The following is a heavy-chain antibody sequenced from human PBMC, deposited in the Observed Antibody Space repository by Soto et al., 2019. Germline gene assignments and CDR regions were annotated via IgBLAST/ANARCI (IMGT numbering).Heavy chain of an antibody. J-gene: IGHJ4*02. V-gene: IGHV4-59*01. CDR3: ARSAPAVWSLLFDY. CDR1: GGSISSYY. D-gene: IGHD3-16*01. CDR2: IYYSGST. Sequence: SETLSLTCTVSGGSISSYYWSWIRQPPGKGLEWIGYIYYSGSTNYNPSLKSRVTISVDTSKNQFSLKLSSVTAADTAVYYCARSAPAVWSLLFDYRGQGTLVTVSS.